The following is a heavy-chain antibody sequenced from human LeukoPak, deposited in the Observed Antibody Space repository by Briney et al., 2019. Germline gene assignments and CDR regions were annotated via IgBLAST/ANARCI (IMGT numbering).Heavy chain of an antibody. CDR3: GREDRIVLGNDAFDI. Sequence: GGSLRLSCAASGFTVSSYWMNWVRQAPGKGLVWVSRISSDGGTISSADSVRGRFTTFRDTAKNTLFLQMNSLRSEDTAVYYCGREDRIVLGNDAFDIWGQGTMVTVSS. V-gene: IGHV3-74*01. CDR1: GFTVSSYW. D-gene: IGHD2-8*01. CDR2: ISSDGGTI. J-gene: IGHJ3*02.